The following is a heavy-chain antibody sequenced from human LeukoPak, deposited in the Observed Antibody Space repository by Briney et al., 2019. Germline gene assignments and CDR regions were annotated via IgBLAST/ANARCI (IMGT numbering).Heavy chain of an antibody. CDR1: GGSFSGHY. Sequence: SETLSLTCAVYGGSFSGHYWSWIRQPPGKGLEWIGEINHSGSTNYNPSLKSRVTISVDTSKNQFSLKLSSVTAADTAVYYCARLWFGELQWFDPWGQGTLVTVSS. D-gene: IGHD3-10*01. CDR3: ARLWFGELQWFDP. V-gene: IGHV4-34*01. J-gene: IGHJ5*02. CDR2: INHSGST.